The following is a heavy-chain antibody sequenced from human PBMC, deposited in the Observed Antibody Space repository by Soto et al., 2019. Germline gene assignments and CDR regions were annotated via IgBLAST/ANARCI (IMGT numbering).Heavy chain of an antibody. CDR1: GFTFSSYS. Sequence: EVQLVESGGGLVKPGGSLRLSCAAAGFTFSSYSMNWVRQAPGKGLEWVSSISSSSTYIYYAASVEGRFTISRDNAKNSLYLQMNSLRAEDTALYYCAVIGVVAATHWFDPWGQGTLVTVSS. J-gene: IGHJ5*02. CDR2: ISSSSTYI. V-gene: IGHV3-21*01. D-gene: IGHD2-15*01. CDR3: AVIGVVAATHWFDP.